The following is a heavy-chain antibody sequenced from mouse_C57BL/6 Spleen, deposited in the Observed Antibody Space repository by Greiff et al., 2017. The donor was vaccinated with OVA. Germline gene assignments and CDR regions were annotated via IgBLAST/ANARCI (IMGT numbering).Heavy chain of an antibody. Sequence: SGAELVRPGASVKLSCTASGFNIKDDYMHWVKQRPEQGLEWIGWIDPENGDTEYASKFQGKATITADTSSNTAYLQLSSLTSEDTAVYYCTTPLITTVVAEAYWGQGTLVTVSA. CDR2: IDPENGDT. CDR3: TTPLITTVVAEAY. J-gene: IGHJ3*01. V-gene: IGHV14-4*01. CDR1: GFNIKDDY. D-gene: IGHD1-1*01.